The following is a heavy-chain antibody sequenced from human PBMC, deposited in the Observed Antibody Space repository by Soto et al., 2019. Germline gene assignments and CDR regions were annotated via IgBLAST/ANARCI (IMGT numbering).Heavy chain of an antibody. V-gene: IGHV1-69*13. Sequence: ASVKVSCKASGGTFSSYAISWVRQAPGQGLEWMGGIIPIFGTANYAQKFQGRVTITADESTSTAYMELSSLRSEDTAVYYCARGRTYYYGSGSYAYFDYWGQGTLVTVSS. CDR3: ARGRTYYYGSGSYAYFDY. D-gene: IGHD3-10*01. J-gene: IGHJ4*02. CDR2: IIPIFGTA. CDR1: GGTFSSYA.